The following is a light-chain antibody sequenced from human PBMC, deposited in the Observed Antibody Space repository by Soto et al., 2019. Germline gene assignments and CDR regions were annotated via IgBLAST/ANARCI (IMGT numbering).Light chain of an antibody. CDR1: SSDVGGYDY. CDR2: DVN. V-gene: IGLV2-14*01. Sequence: QSVLTQPASVSGSPGQSITISCTGTSSDVGGYDYVSWYQQHPGKAPQLMIYDVNNRPSGVSNRFSGSKSGNAASLIISGLQTEDEADYYCSAYTTTSTLIFGTGTKVTVL. CDR3: SAYTTTSTLI. J-gene: IGLJ1*01.